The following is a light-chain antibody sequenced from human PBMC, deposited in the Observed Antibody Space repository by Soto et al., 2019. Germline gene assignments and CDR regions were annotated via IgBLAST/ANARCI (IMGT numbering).Light chain of an antibody. CDR3: CAYAGSSTFVI. J-gene: IGLJ2*01. V-gene: IGLV2-23*02. CDR2: EVT. Sequence: QSALTQPASVSGSPGQSITISYTGTSSDVGSYNLVSWYQQHPGKVPKLMIYEVTKRPSGVSNRLSGSKSGNTASLTISGLQAEDEADYYCCAYAGSSTFVIFGGGTKLTVL. CDR1: SSDVGSYNL.